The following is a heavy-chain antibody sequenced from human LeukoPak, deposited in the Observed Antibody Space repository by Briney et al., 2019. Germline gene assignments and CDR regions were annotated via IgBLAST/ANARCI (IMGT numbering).Heavy chain of an antibody. V-gene: IGHV4-34*01. CDR2: INHSGST. D-gene: IGHD1-26*01. J-gene: IGHJ4*02. CDR3: ARGGRARPDY. Sequence: SETLSLTCAVYGGSFSGYYWSWIRQPPGKGLEWIGEINHSGSTNYNPSRKSRVTISVDTSKNQFSLKLSSVTAADTAVYYCARGGRARPDYWGQGTLVTVSS. CDR1: GGSFSGYY.